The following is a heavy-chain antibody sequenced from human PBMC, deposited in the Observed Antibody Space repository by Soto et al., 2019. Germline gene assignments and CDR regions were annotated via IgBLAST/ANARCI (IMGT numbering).Heavy chain of an antibody. CDR1: GDSLSTYY. CDR3: ARSAIPRGGWFRP. V-gene: IGHV4-4*07. Sequence: SETLSLTCNVSGDSLSTYYWSWIRQPAGKGLEWIGRIYASGSTNYNPSLKGRVSMSVDTSKKQFSLRMISVTAADTAMYYCARSAIPRGGWFRPWGQGVLVTVS. CDR2: IYASGST. J-gene: IGHJ5*02. D-gene: IGHD2-21*01.